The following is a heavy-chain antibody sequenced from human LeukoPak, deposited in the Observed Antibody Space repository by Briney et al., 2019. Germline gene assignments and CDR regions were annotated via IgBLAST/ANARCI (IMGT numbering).Heavy chain of an antibody. V-gene: IGHV3-23*01. Sequence: PGGSLRLSCAASGFTFSSYAMSWVRQAPGKGLEWVSAISGSGGSTYYADSVKGRFTISRDNSKNTLYLQMNSLRAEDTAVYYCAKDLNGIRFLEWLSITAKYYYYYGMDVWGQGTTVTVSS. D-gene: IGHD3-3*01. CDR2: ISGSGGST. CDR3: AKDLNGIRFLEWLSITAKYYYYYGMDV. J-gene: IGHJ6*02. CDR1: GFTFSSYA.